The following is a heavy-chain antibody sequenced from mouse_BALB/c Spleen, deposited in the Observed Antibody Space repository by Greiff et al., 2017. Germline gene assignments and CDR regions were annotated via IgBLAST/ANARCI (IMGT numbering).Heavy chain of an antibody. J-gene: IGHJ1*01. CDR2: ISYDGSN. D-gene: IGHD2-4*01. Sequence: VQLQQSGPGLVKPSQSLSLTCSVTGYSITSGYYWNWIRQFPGNKLEWMGYISYDGSNNYNPSLKNRISITRDTSKNQFFLKLNSVTTEDTATYYCAREAIYYDYDGNWYFDVWGAGTTVTVSS. V-gene: IGHV3-6*02. CDR3: AREAIYYDYDGNWYFDV. CDR1: GYSITSGYY.